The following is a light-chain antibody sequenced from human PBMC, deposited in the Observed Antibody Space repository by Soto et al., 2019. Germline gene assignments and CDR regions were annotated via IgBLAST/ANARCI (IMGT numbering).Light chain of an antibody. CDR2: DAS. V-gene: IGKV3-11*01. CDR1: QSVSSR. Sequence: EIVLTQSPATLCLSPGERATLSCRASQSVSSRLAWYQQKPGQAPRLPIYDASYRATGIPARFSGSGSGTDFTLTISSLEPEDFAIYYCQQSSDWPLPFGGGTKVEIK. CDR3: QQSSDWPLP. J-gene: IGKJ4*01.